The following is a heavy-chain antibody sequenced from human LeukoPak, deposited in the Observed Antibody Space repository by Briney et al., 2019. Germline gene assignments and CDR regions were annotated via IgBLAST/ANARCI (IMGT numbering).Heavy chain of an antibody. D-gene: IGHD3-10*01. V-gene: IGHV5-51*01. CDR3: ARLRDGGELFYKDWFDP. CDR2: IYPGDSDT. Sequence: GESLKISCKGSGYSFTSYWIGWVRQMPGKGLEWMGIIYPGDSDTRYSPSFQGQVTISADKSISTAYLQWSSLKASDTAMYYCARLRDGGELFYKDWFDPWGQGTLVTVSS. J-gene: IGHJ5*02. CDR1: GYSFTSYW.